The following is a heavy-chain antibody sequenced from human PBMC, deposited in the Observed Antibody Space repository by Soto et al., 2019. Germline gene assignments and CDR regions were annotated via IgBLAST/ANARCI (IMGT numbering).Heavy chain of an antibody. CDR2: INSDGTIT. J-gene: IGHJ4*02. V-gene: IGHV3-74*01. CDR3: TRDGGGRYYGGFDN. D-gene: IGHD1-26*01. CDR1: GFNFSTYW. Sequence: EVHLVESGGGLVQPGGCLRLSCATSGFNFSTYWVHWVRQVPGKGLVWVSRINSDGTITDYADSVKGRFTTSRDNGKKTLYLEMNSLRADDTAIYYCTRDGGGRYYGGFDNWGQGTLVTVSS.